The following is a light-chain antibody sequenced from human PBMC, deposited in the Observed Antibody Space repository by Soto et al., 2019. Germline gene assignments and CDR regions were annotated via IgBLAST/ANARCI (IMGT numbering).Light chain of an antibody. CDR2: DVT. J-gene: IGLJ3*02. CDR3: CSYAGTYSWV. V-gene: IGLV2-11*01. Sequence: ALTQPRSVSGSPGQSVTISCTGTSSDVGGYNFVSWYQQHPGKAPKLMIYDVTKRPSGVPDRFSGSKSGNTASLTISGLQAEDEADYCCCSYAGTYSWVFGGGTKLTVL. CDR1: SSDVGGYNF.